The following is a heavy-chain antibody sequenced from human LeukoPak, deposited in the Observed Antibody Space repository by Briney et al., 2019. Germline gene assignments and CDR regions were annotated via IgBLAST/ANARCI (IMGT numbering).Heavy chain of an antibody. D-gene: IGHD3-22*01. CDR3: AKDADISVELVVITSFDS. CDR2: ITGSGAFT. V-gene: IGHV3-23*01. CDR1: GFTFIKYS. Sequence: GGSLRLSCAASGFTFIKYSMTWVRQAPGKGLEWVSAITGSGAFTDYADSVKGRFTISRDNSKSTLYLQMNSLRAEDTALYYCAKDADISVELVVITSFDSWGQGTLVTVSS. J-gene: IGHJ4*02.